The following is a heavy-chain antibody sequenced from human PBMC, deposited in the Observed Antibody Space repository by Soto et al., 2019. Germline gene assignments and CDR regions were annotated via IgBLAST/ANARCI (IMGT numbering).Heavy chain of an antibody. D-gene: IGHD2-15*01. CDR3: ARRHSGGFFRFFDS. V-gene: IGHV1-69*06. CDR1: GGSLSTNP. Sequence: SVKVSCKASGGSLSTNPISWVRQAPGQGLEWMGGTGSGTGPGNHAQKFQGRLTVTADKSTSTVYMELTNLSSEDTAVYYCARRHSGGFFRFFDSWGQGTLVTVST. J-gene: IGHJ4*02. CDR2: TGSGTGPG.